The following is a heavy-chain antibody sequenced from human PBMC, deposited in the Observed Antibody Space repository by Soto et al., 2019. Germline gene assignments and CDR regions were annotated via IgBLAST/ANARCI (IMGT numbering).Heavy chain of an antibody. J-gene: IGHJ4*02. D-gene: IGHD3-10*01. V-gene: IGHV2-5*02. CDR3: AHRRGFGDLAY. Sequence: QITLKESGPTLVKPTQTLTLTCTFSGFSLNTNGVGVGWIRQPPGKALEWLALIFWDGDKRYSPSLKSRLTITKDTSENQVVLTMTNMDPVDTATYYCAHRRGFGDLAYWGQGTLVTVSS. CDR1: GFSLNTNGVG. CDR2: IFWDGDK.